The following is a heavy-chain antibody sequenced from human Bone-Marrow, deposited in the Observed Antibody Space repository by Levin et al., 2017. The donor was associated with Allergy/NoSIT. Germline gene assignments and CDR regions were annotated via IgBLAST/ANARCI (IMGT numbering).Heavy chain of an antibody. V-gene: IGHV3-9*01. CDR1: GFTFAGYA. CDR2: VSWNSGNI. J-gene: IGHJ3*01. CDR3: ANSGTYSSSSGAFDL. Sequence: GGSLRLSCAASGFTFAGYAMHWVRQAPGKGPEWVSSVSWNSGNIDYADSVKGRFTLSRDNAKNSLYLQLSSLRSDDTALYYCANSGTYSSSSGAFDLWGQGTMVTVSS. D-gene: IGHD6-6*01.